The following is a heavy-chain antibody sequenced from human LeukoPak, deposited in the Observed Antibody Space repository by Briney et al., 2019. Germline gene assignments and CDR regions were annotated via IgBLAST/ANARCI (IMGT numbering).Heavy chain of an antibody. V-gene: IGHV3-48*03. Sequence: PGGSLRLSCTASGFTFSSYEMNCVRQAPGKGLEWVSYISNTGSTIYYADSVKGRFTISRDNAKNSLYLQMNSLRAEDTAVYYCAREATGFDYWGQGALVTVSS. CDR1: GFTFSSYE. CDR2: ISNTGSTI. CDR3: AREATGFDY. J-gene: IGHJ4*02.